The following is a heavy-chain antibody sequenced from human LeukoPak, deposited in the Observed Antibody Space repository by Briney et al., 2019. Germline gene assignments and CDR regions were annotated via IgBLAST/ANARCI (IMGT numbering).Heavy chain of an antibody. CDR3: ATLPGYSSESWFDP. J-gene: IGHJ5*02. D-gene: IGHD3-9*01. V-gene: IGHV4-38-2*02. CDR2: IYHSGNT. Sequence: SETLSLTCTVSGYSISSGYYWGWIRQPPGKGLEWIGSIYHSGNTYYNPSLKSRVTISVDTSKNQFSLKLSSVTAADTAVYYCATLPGYSSESWFDPWGQGILVTVSS. CDR1: GYSISSGYY.